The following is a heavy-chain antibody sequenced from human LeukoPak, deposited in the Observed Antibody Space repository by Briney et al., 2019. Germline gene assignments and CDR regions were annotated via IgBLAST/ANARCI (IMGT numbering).Heavy chain of an antibody. J-gene: IGHJ4*02. V-gene: IGHV4-39*07. D-gene: IGHD3-22*01. CDR1: GGSISSSSYY. Sequence: SETLSLTCTVPGGSISSSSYYWGWIRQPPGKGLEWIGSIYYSGSTYYNPSLKSRVTISVDTSKNQFSLKLSSVTAADTAVYYCARDRGNDSSGYYRGGPLYWGQGTLVTVSS. CDR3: ARDRGNDSSGYYRGGPLY. CDR2: IYYSGST.